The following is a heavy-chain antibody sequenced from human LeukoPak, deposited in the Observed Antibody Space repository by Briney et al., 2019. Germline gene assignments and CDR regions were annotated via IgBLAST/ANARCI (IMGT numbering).Heavy chain of an antibody. V-gene: IGHV3-48*01. CDR2: ISSSSSTI. CDR1: GFTFSSYS. CDR3: AKLGYSGYDPFDY. J-gene: IGHJ4*02. D-gene: IGHD5-12*01. Sequence: GGSLRLSCAASGFTFSSYSMNWVRQAPGKGLEWVSYISSSSSTIYYADSVKGRFTISRDNSKNTLYLQMNSLRAEDTAVYYCAKLGYSGYDPFDYWGQGTLVTVSS.